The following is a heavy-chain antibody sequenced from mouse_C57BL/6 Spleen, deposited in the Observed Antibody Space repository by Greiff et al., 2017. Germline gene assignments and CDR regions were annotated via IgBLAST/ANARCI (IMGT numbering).Heavy chain of an antibody. CDR1: GYTFTDYN. D-gene: IGHD4-1*01. CDR2: INPNNGGT. J-gene: IGHJ3*01. CDR3: ARPGKGAWFAY. V-gene: IGHV1-22*01. Sequence: EVKLQESGPELVKPGASVKMSCKASGYTFTDYNMHWVKQSHGKSLEWIGYINPNNGGTSYNQKFKGKATLTVNKSSSTAYMELRSLTSEDSAVYYCARPGKGAWFAYWGQGTLVTVSA.